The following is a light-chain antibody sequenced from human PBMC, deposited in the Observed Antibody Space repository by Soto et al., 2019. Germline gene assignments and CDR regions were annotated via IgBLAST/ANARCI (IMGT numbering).Light chain of an antibody. V-gene: IGKV1-27*01. CDR2: AAS. Sequence: ILLTQSPSSLSASVGDRVTITCRASQGISNYLAWYQQKPGKVPKLLIYAASTLQSGVPSRFSGSGSGTDFTLAISIMQPEDVATYYCKKYNSAPLTFGGGTKGEIK. CDR1: QGISNY. CDR3: KKYNSAPLT. J-gene: IGKJ4*01.